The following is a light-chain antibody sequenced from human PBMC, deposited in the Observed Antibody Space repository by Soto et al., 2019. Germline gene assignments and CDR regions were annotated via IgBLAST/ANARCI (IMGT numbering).Light chain of an antibody. CDR2: GAS. CDR3: QQYKNWPIT. Sequence: EIVLTQSPATLSLSPGERATLSCRASQSVNSNLAWYQQKPGQAPRLLIYGASTRATGLPARFSGSGSGTQFTLTISSLQSEDFAVYYCQQYKNWPITFGQGTRLEIK. CDR1: QSVNSN. V-gene: IGKV3-15*01. J-gene: IGKJ5*01.